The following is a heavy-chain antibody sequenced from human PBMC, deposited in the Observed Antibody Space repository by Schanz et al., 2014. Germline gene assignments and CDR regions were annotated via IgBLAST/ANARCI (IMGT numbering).Heavy chain of an antibody. V-gene: IGHV3-21*02. CDR1: GFTFITYT. D-gene: IGHD3-10*01. CDR3: ARANYRRKISFDY. J-gene: IGHJ4*02. CDR2: ISGRSSHI. Sequence: EVLLVESGGGLVKPGGSLRLSCEASGFTFITYTMNWVRQAPGKGLEWVSSISGRSSHIYYADSVKGRFSISRDNAKNSLYLQLNSLRAEDTAVYYCARANYRRKISFDYWGRGTLVTVSS.